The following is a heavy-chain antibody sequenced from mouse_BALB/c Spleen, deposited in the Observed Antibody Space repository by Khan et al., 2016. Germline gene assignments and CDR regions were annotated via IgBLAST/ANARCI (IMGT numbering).Heavy chain of an antibody. CDR1: GYTFTSYW. V-gene: IGHV1-7*01. CDR3: ATGRIRGWFAY. Sequence: VQLQESGAELAKPGASVKMSCKASGYTFTSYWMHWVKQRPGQGLEWIGYINPSTGYTEYTQKFKDKATLTADKSSSTAYMQLSSLTSEDSAVYYCATGRIRGWFAYWGQGTLVTVCA. J-gene: IGHJ3*01. CDR2: INPSTGYT. D-gene: IGHD2-4*01.